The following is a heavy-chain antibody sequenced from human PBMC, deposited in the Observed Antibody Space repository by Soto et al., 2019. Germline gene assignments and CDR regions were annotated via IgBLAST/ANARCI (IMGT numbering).Heavy chain of an antibody. Sequence: QVQLVQSGAEVKKPGASVKVSCKASGYTFTSYGISWVRQAPGQGLEWMGWISAYNGNTNYAQKLQGRVTMTPDTSTNAAYMELRNLRSDDTAVYYCARVIAAAAEFDYWGQGTLVTVSS. CDR2: ISAYNGNT. CDR3: ARVIAAAAEFDY. V-gene: IGHV1-18*01. J-gene: IGHJ4*02. CDR1: GYTFTSYG. D-gene: IGHD6-13*01.